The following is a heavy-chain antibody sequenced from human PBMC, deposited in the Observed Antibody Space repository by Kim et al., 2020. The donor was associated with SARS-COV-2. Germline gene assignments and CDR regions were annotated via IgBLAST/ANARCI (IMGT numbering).Heavy chain of an antibody. CDR1: GLSFRSYA. V-gene: IGHV3-30*04. CDR3: VTGYLYVHYGLD. CDR2: ISDDGRNK. D-gene: IGHD3-10*02. J-gene: IGHJ6*01. Sequence: LSLTCAGAGLSFRSYAIHWVRQTPRKGLEWVALISDDGRNKYYAGSVRGRFTISRDNSKNTVHLQMDSLKTEDTAVYRCVTGYLYVHYGLD.